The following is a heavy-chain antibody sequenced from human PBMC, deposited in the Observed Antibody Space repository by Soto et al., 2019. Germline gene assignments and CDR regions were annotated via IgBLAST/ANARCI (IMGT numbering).Heavy chain of an antibody. Sequence: QVQLVQSGAEVKKPGASVKVSCRASGYTFTSYVISWVRQAPAQGLEWMGWISAYNGNTNFAQKLQGRVTMTTDTATSPACMELRSLRSDDTAVYYCARVVATVAGPYGMDVWGQGTTVTVSS. CDR3: ARVVATVAGPYGMDV. D-gene: IGHD6-19*01. CDR1: GYTFTSYV. J-gene: IGHJ6*02. CDR2: ISAYNGNT. V-gene: IGHV1-18*01.